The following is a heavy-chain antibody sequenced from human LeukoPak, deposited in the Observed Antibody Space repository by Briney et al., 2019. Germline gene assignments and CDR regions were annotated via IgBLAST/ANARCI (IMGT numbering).Heavy chain of an antibody. CDR2: ISSSSSYI. CDR3: ARIMITFGGVIAPADY. Sequence: AGGSLRLSCAASGFTFSSYSMNWVRQAPGKGLEWVSSISSSSSYIYYADSVKGRFTISRDNAKNSLYLQMNSLRAEDTAVYYCARIMITFGGVIAPADYWGQGTLVTVSS. J-gene: IGHJ4*02. D-gene: IGHD3-16*02. CDR1: GFTFSSYS. V-gene: IGHV3-21*01.